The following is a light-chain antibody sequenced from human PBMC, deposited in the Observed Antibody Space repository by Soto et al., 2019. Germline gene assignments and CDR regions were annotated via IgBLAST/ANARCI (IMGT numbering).Light chain of an antibody. Sequence: EVVLTPSPATLSLSPGERATLSCRASQSVSSTYLAWYQQKPGQAPRLLISGASSRATGIPDRFSGSGSGTDFTLTISRLEPEDFAVYYCQQYGSSPLTFGGGTKVDIK. CDR1: QSVSSTY. CDR3: QQYGSSPLT. CDR2: GAS. V-gene: IGKV3-20*01. J-gene: IGKJ4*01.